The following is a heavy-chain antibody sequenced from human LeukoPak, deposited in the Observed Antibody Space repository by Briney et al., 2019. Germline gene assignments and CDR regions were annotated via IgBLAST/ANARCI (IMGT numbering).Heavy chain of an antibody. V-gene: IGHV3-74*01. D-gene: IGHD3-22*01. J-gene: IGHJ1*01. Sequence: GGSLRLSCAASGFTFSSYWMHWVRQAPGKGLVWVSRIKSDGSTRYADSVKGRFTISRDNAKNTVSLQMNSLRAEDTGVYYCARAPSEIGGYYPEYFRHWGQGTLVTVSS. CDR2: IKSDGST. CDR1: GFTFSSYW. CDR3: ARAPSEIGGYYPEYFRH.